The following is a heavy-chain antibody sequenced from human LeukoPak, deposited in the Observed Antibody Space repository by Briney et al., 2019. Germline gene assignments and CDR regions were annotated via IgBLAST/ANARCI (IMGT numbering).Heavy chain of an antibody. CDR1: GFTFSIYA. D-gene: IGHD3-22*01. Sequence: GGSLRLSCAASGFTFSIYAMSWVRQAPGKGLEWVSAISGSGGSTYYADSVKGRFTISRDNSKNTLYLQMNSLRAEDTAVYYCAKDRVPYYDSSGYYSYWGQGTLVTVSS. CDR3: AKDRVPYYDSSGYYSY. J-gene: IGHJ4*02. V-gene: IGHV3-23*01. CDR2: ISGSGGST.